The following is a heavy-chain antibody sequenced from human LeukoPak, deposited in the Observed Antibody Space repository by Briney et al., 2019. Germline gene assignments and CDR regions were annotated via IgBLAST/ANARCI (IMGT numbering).Heavy chain of an antibody. D-gene: IGHD6-19*01. J-gene: IGHJ4*02. CDR3: ARGVEQWPIAY. V-gene: IGHV4-30-2*01. Sequence: SETLSLTCTVSGGSISSGGYYWSWIRQPPGKGLEWIGYIYHSGSTYYNPSLKSRVTISVDRSKNQLSLKLSSVTAADTAVYYCARGVEQWPIAYWGQGTLVTVSS. CDR2: IYHSGST. CDR1: GGSISSGGYY.